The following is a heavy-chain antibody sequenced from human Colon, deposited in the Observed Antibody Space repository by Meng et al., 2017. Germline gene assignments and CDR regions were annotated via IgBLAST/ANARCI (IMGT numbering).Heavy chain of an antibody. CDR3: ARDCGGGEGHSSRDF. D-gene: IGHD2-21*01. CDR2: ITNDGAST. V-gene: IGHV3-74*01. Sequence: GGSLRLSCAASGFTFSSFWMHWVRQVPGKGLVWVSRITNDGASTSYADSVKGRFTISRDNAKNTLYLQMNSLRAEDTALYYCARDCGGGEGHSSRDFWGQGTLVTVSS. J-gene: IGHJ4*02. CDR1: GFTFSSFW.